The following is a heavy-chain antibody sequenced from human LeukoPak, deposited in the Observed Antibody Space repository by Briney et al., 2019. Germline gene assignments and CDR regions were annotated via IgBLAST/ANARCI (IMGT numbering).Heavy chain of an antibody. V-gene: IGHV3-21*01. CDR2: ISSSSSYI. D-gene: IGHD1-7*01. Sequence: PGGSLRLSCAASGFTFSSYAMSWVRQAPGKGLEWVSSISSSSSYIYYADSVKGRFTISRDNAENSLYLQMNSLRAEDTAVYYCAREWNYPLRSFDPWGQGTLVTVSS. CDR1: GFTFSSYA. CDR3: AREWNYPLRSFDP. J-gene: IGHJ5*02.